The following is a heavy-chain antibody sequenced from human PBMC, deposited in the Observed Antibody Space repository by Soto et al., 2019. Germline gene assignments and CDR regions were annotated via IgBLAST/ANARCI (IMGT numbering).Heavy chain of an antibody. Sequence: SETLSLTCTVSGGSISSYYGSWIRQPPGKGLEWIGYIYYSGSTNYNPSLKSRVTISVDTSKNQFSLKLSSVTAADTAVYYCARDPGSGSYYGWFDPWGQGTLVTVSS. CDR2: IYYSGST. CDR1: GGSISSYY. CDR3: ARDPGSGSYYGWFDP. V-gene: IGHV4-59*01. D-gene: IGHD3-10*01. J-gene: IGHJ5*02.